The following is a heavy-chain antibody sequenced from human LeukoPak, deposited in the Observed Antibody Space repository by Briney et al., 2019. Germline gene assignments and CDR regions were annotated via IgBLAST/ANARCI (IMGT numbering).Heavy chain of an antibody. J-gene: IGHJ4*02. V-gene: IGHV5-51*01. D-gene: IGHD1-1*01. Sequence: GEPLKISCKGSGYRFTSYWIGWARQMPGKGLECMGIIYPGESDTRYSPSFQGQVPISADKPISPAYLQWSSLKASDTAMYYCARHETGPYFDYWGQGTLVTVSS. CDR3: ARHETGPYFDY. CDR2: IYPGESDT. CDR1: GYRFTSYW.